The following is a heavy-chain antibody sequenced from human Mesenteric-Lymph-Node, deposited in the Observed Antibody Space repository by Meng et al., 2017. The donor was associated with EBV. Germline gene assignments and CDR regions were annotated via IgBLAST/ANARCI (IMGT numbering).Heavy chain of an antibody. V-gene: IGHV6-1*01. CDR1: GDSVSSSSAA. CDR2: TYYRSKWYN. CDR3: ARGATSVFDL. Sequence: QVQLQQSGPGLVKPSXXLXLTCVISGDSVSSSSAAWTWIRQSPSRGLEWLGRTYYRSKWYNDYAVFMKSRITINPDTSKNQFSLQLNSVTPEDTAVYYCARGATSVFDLWGRGTLVTVSS. J-gene: IGHJ2*01.